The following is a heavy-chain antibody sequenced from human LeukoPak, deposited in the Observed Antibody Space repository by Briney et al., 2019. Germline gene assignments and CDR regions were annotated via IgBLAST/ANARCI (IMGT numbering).Heavy chain of an antibody. Sequence: ASVKVSCKASGYTFTGYYMHWVRQAPGQGLEWMGWINPNSGGTNYAQKFQGRVTITRDTSISTAYMELSRLRSDDTAVYYCARAPTRRGYSYAIDYWGQGTLVTVSS. CDR2: INPNSGGT. J-gene: IGHJ4*02. D-gene: IGHD5-18*01. V-gene: IGHV1-2*02. CDR1: GYTFTGYY. CDR3: ARAPTRRGYSYAIDY.